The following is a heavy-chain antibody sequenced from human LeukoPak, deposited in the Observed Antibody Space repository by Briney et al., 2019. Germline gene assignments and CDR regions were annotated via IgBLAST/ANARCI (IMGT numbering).Heavy chain of an antibody. CDR1: GYTFTDYY. V-gene: IGHV1-2*02. J-gene: IGHJ4*02. CDR2: INPNSGDT. Sequence: ASVRVSCKASGYTFTDYYMNWVRQAPGQGLEWMGWINPNSGDTHYLQKFQGRVTVTRDTSISTAYMELSRLRSDDTAVYYCARDLANANFDCWGQGTLVTVSS. CDR3: ARDLANANFDC.